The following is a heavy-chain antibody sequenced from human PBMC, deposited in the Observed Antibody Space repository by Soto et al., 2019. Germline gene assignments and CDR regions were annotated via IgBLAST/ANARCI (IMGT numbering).Heavy chain of an antibody. J-gene: IGHJ4*02. CDR3: AILSN. D-gene: IGHD6-6*01. Sequence: PGGSLRLSCAASGFTVSSNYMNWVRQAPGKGLEWVSIIYSDGTTSCADSVKGRFTISRDNFKNTLHLQMNSLRAEDTAVYYCAILSNWGQGTLVTVSS. CDR1: GFTVSSNY. V-gene: IGHV3-53*01. CDR2: IYSDGTT.